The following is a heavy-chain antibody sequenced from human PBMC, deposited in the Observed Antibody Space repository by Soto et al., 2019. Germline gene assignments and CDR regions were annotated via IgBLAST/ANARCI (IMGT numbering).Heavy chain of an antibody. Sequence: ASVKVSCKASGYTFTSYYMHWVRQAPGQGLERMGIINPSGGSTSYAQKFQGRVTMTRDTSTSTVYMELSSLRSEDTAVYYCARLTLQGPSEERWFDPWGQGTLVTVSS. D-gene: IGHD7-27*01. V-gene: IGHV1-46*01. CDR2: INPSGGST. CDR3: ARLTLQGPSEERWFDP. CDR1: GYTFTSYY. J-gene: IGHJ5*02.